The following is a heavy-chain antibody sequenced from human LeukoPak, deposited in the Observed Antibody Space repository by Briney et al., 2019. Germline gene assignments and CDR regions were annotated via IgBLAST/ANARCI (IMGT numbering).Heavy chain of an antibody. V-gene: IGHV3-7*01. CDR2: IKTDGSEK. J-gene: IGHJ4*02. Sequence: GGSLRLSCEGSGFTFSNYWMGWVRQAPGKGLQWVANIKTDGSEKYYVDSVKGRFTISRDNAKNSLYLQMNSLRAEDTAVYYCARSVRTGDPYFDYWGQGTLVTVSS. D-gene: IGHD7-27*01. CDR1: GFTFSNYW. CDR3: ARSVRTGDPYFDY.